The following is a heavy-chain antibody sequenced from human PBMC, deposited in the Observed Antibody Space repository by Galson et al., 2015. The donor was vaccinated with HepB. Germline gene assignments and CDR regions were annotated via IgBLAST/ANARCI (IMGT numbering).Heavy chain of an antibody. V-gene: IGHV3-48*04. Sequence: SLRLSCAASGLTFSSYSMDWVRQAPGKGLEWVSYISSSSSTIYYADSVKGRFTISRDNAKNSLYLQMNSLRAEDTAVYYCGGSGYPRGSWFDPWGQGTLVTVSS. CDR1: GLTFSSYS. CDR3: GGSGYPRGSWFDP. D-gene: IGHD3-22*01. J-gene: IGHJ5*02. CDR2: ISSSSSTI.